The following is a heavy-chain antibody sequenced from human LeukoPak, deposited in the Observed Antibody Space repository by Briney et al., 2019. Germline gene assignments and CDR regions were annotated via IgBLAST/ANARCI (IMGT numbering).Heavy chain of an antibody. J-gene: IGHJ4*02. Sequence: TGGSLRLSCAASGFTFDNFAMSWVRQAPGKGLEWVSEISGSGGTAYYADSLKGRFTTSRDNSNNTLYLQMNSLRVEDTALYYCAKGKVAAAARFDYWGQGILVTVTS. V-gene: IGHV3-23*01. CDR1: GFTFDNFA. CDR2: ISGSGGTA. D-gene: IGHD6-13*01. CDR3: AKGKVAAAARFDY.